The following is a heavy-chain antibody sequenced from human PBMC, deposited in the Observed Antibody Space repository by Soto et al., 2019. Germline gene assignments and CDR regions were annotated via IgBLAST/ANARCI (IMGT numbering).Heavy chain of an antibody. CDR3: ARGAEHQLLSRDYFYGMDV. Sequence: QVHLVESGGGVVQPGRSLRLSCAASGFTLSRYGMHWVRQAPGKGLEWVAVISFEGNTQYYADSMKGRFTISRDNSKDTLSLQIHSLRPEDTAVYYCARGAEHQLLSRDYFYGMDVWGQGTTVSVSS. V-gene: IGHV3-30*05. J-gene: IGHJ6*02. D-gene: IGHD1-1*01. CDR2: ISFEGNTQ. CDR1: GFTLSRYG.